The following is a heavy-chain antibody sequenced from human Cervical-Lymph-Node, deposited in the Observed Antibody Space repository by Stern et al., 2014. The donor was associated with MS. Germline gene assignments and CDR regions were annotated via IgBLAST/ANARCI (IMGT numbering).Heavy chain of an antibody. CDR2: FDPEDGET. CDR3: TTADVVIVPGAYFDY. Sequence: QVQLLQPGADVKKPAASVKVSCKVSGYTLSGLSIHWVRQAPGKGLEWMGGFDPEDGETIYAEKFHGRVTMTEDTSTDTAYMDLSSLRSEDTAVYYCTTADVVIVPGAYFDYWGQGTLVTVSS. J-gene: IGHJ4*02. V-gene: IGHV1-24*01. CDR1: GYTLSGLS. D-gene: IGHD2-2*01.